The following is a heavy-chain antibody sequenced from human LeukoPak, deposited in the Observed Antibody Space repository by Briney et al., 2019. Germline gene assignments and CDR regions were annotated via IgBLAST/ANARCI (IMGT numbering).Heavy chain of an antibody. CDR3: ARGITMIVVVETYYFDY. V-gene: IGHV1-46*01. Sequence: ASVKVSCKASGYTFTSYYMHWVRQAPGQGLEWMGIINPSGSSTSYAQKFQGRVTMTRDTSTSTVYMELSSLRSEDTAVYYCARGITMIVVVETYYFDYWDQGTLVTVSS. CDR2: INPSGSST. CDR1: GYTFTSYY. D-gene: IGHD3-22*01. J-gene: IGHJ4*02.